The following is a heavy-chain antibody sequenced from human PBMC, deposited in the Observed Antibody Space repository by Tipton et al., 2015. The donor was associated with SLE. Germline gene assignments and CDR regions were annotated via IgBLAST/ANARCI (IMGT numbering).Heavy chain of an antibody. D-gene: IGHD1-26*01. J-gene: IGHJ4*02. Sequence: SLRLSCAASGFTVSSNYMSWVRQSPGKGLEWVANINQDGKDEREKDYVDSVNGRFTISRDNARKSLYLQMNSLRAEDTAVYYCARGHFPRDQGYSGSYDYWGQGTLVAVSS. CDR1: GFTVSSNY. V-gene: IGHV3-7*03. CDR2: INQDGKDEREK. CDR3: ARGHFPRDQGYSGSYDY.